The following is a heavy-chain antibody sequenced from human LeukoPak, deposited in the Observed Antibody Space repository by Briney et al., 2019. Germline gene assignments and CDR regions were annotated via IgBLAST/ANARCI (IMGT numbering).Heavy chain of an antibody. Sequence: AGGSLRLSCAPSVYTFCSYDMYCVRQATGKGVEWVSAIGTAGDTYYPGSVKGRFTISRENAKNSLYLQMNSLRAGDTAVYYCARGGQQLGEFDCWGQGTLVTVSS. V-gene: IGHV3-13*01. CDR3: ARGGQQLGEFDC. CDR1: VYTFCSYD. CDR2: IGTAGDT. D-gene: IGHD6-13*01. J-gene: IGHJ4*02.